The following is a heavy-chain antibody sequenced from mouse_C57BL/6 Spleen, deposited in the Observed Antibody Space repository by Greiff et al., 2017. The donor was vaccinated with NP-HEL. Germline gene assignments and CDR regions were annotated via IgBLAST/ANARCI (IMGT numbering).Heavy chain of an antibody. CDR3: ARYYYGSSYFDY. Sequence: EVQRVESGGGLVQPGGSLSLSCAASGFTFTDYYMSWVRQPPGTALEWLGFIRNKANGYTTEYSASVKGRFTISRDNSQSILYLQMNALRAEDSATYYCARYYYGSSYFDYWGQGTTLTVSS. CDR2: IRNKANGYTT. J-gene: IGHJ2*01. V-gene: IGHV7-3*01. CDR1: GFTFTDYY. D-gene: IGHD1-1*01.